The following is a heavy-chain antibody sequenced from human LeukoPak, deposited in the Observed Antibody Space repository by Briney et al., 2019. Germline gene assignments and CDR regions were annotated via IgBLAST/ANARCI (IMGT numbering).Heavy chain of an antibody. D-gene: IGHD3-16*01. J-gene: IGHJ3*01. CDR2: IYYTGTT. CDR1: GGSISGTYF. Sequence: PSETLSLTCTVSGGSISGTYFWSWIRQPPGKGLEWIGYIYYTGTTDSNPSLKSRVTISLDTSKNQFSLNLSSVTAADTAVYYCARRWVYDKRAFDAWGQGTMVTVSS. CDR3: ARRWVYDKRAFDA. V-gene: IGHV4-59*08.